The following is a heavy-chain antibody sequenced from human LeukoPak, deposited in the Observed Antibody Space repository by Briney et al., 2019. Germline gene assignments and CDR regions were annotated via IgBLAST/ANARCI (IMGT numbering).Heavy chain of an antibody. D-gene: IGHD1-14*01. CDR3: ATERPGSRTLDS. CDR1: GFTFSRYS. CDR2: ISISSNYI. J-gene: IGHJ4*02. V-gene: IGHV3-21*06. Sequence: GGSLRLSCAASGFTFSRYSMNWVRQAPGKGLEWVSSISISSNYIYYADSVKGRFTISRDDSKNIVYLQMNNLRSEDTAVYFCATERPGSRTLDSWGQGTLVTVSS.